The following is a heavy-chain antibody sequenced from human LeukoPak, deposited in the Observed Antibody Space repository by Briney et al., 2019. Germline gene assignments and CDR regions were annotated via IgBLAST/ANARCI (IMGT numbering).Heavy chain of an antibody. CDR1: GFTFSSYG. J-gene: IGHJ3*02. Sequence: GRSLRLSCAASGFTFSSYGMHWVRQAPGKGLEWVAVIWYDGSNKYYAGSVKGRFTISRDNSKNTLYLQMNSLRAEDTAVYYCARDSFHGAFDIWGQGTMVTVSS. CDR3: ARDSFHGAFDI. CDR2: IWYDGSNK. D-gene: IGHD5-24*01. V-gene: IGHV3-33*01.